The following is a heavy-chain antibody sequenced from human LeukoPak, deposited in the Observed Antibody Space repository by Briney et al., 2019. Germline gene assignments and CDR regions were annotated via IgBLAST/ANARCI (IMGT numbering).Heavy chain of an antibody. J-gene: IGHJ6*02. Sequence: GRSLRLSCAAPGFTFDDYAMHWVRQAPGKGLEWVSGISWNSGSIGYADSVKGRFTISRDNAKNSLYLQMNSLRAEDTALYYCAKSEYYDILTGYGYYYGMDVWGQGTTVTVSS. CDR3: AKSEYYDILTGYGYYYGMDV. V-gene: IGHV3-9*01. CDR2: ISWNSGSI. CDR1: GFTFDDYA. D-gene: IGHD3-9*01.